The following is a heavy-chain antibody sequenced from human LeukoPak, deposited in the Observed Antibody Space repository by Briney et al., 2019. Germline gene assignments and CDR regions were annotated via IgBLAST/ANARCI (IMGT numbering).Heavy chain of an antibody. D-gene: IGHD3-10*01. CDR1: GYTFTSYG. CDR3: ARLMVRGAIITSDAFDI. Sequence: ASVKASCKASGYTFTSYGISWVRQAPGQGLEWMGWISAYNGNTNYAQKLQGRVTMTTDTSTSTAYMELRSLRSDDTAVYYCARLMVRGAIITSDAFDIWSQGTMVTVSS. J-gene: IGHJ3*02. CDR2: ISAYNGNT. V-gene: IGHV1-18*01.